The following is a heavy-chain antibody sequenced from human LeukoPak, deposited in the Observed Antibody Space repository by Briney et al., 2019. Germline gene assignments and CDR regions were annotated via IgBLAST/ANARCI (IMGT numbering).Heavy chain of an antibody. D-gene: IGHD3-22*01. CDR2: IYHSGST. CDR1: GGSISSSNW. Sequence: PSETLSLTCAVSGGSISSSNWWSWVRQPPGKGLEWIGEIYHSGSTNYNPSLKSRVTISVDKSKNQFSLKLSSVTAADTAAYYCARGGVGCSSGYIWFDPWGQGTLVTVSS. V-gene: IGHV4-4*02. J-gene: IGHJ5*02. CDR3: ARGGVGCSSGYIWFDP.